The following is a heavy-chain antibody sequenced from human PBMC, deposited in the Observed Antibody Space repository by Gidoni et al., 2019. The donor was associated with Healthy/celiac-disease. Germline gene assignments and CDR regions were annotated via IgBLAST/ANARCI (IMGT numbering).Heavy chain of an antibody. Sequence: QVQLQESGPGLVKPSQTLSLTCTVSGGSISSGCYYWSWIRQHPGKGLEWIGYIYYSGSTYYNPSLKSRVTISVDTSKNQFSLKLSSVTAADTAVYYCASGAPAVAARGIAFDIWGQGTMVTVSS. J-gene: IGHJ3*02. D-gene: IGHD6-19*01. CDR3: ASGAPAVAARGIAFDI. CDR1: GGSISSGCYY. V-gene: IGHV4-31*03. CDR2: IYYSGST.